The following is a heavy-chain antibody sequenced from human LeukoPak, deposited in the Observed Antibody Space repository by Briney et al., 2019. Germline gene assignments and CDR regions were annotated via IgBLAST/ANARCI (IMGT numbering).Heavy chain of an antibody. CDR3: ARNIPYYDFWSGTKDAFDI. Sequence: SETLSLTCAVYGGSFSGYYWSWIRQPPGKGLEWIGEINHSGSTNYNPSLKSRVTISVDTSKNQFSLKLSSVTAADTAVYNCARNIPYYDFWSGTKDAFDIWGQGTMVTVSS. J-gene: IGHJ3*02. D-gene: IGHD3-3*01. CDR1: GGSFSGYY. CDR2: INHSGST. V-gene: IGHV4-34*01.